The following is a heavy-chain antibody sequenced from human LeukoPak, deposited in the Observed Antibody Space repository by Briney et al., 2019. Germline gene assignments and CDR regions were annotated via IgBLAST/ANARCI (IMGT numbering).Heavy chain of an antibody. CDR3: VRDWGYDSSGYWQKYFDT. J-gene: IGHJ4*02. V-gene: IGHV3-30*02. CDR1: GFTFSSYG. D-gene: IGHD3-22*01. CDR2: IRYDGSNK. Sequence: GGSLRLSCAASGFTFSSYGMHWVRQAPGKGLEWVAFIRYDGSNKYYADSVKGRFTISRDNSKNTLYLQMNSLRAEDTAVYYCVRDWGYDSSGYWQKYFDTWGQGTLVTVSS.